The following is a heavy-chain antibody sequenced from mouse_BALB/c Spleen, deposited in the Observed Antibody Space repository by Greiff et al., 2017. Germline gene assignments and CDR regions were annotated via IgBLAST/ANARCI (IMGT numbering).Heavy chain of an antibody. CDR2: ISYSGST. V-gene: IGHV3-2*02. Sequence: EVQLQQSGPGLVKPSQSLSLTCTVTGYSITSDYAWNWIRQFPGNKLEWMGYISYSGSTSYNPSLKSRISITRDTSKNQFFLQLNSVTTEDTATYYCARGGVVADFDYWGQGTTLTVSS. CDR3: ARGGVVADFDY. D-gene: IGHD1-1*01. CDR1: GYSITSDYA. J-gene: IGHJ2*01.